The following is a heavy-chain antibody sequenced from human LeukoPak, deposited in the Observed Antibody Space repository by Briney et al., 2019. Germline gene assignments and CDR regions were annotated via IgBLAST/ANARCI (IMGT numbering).Heavy chain of an antibody. CDR2: INPSGGST. J-gene: IGHJ6*03. V-gene: IGHV1-46*01. D-gene: IGHD1-14*01. Sequence: ASVKVSFKASGYTFTIHWVRQAPGQGLEWMGIINPSGGSTSYAQKFQGRVTMTRDTSTSTVYMELSSLRSEDTAVYYCARSSGRSPNREYMDVWGKGTTVTVSS. CDR1: GYTFT. CDR3: ARSSGRSPNREYMDV.